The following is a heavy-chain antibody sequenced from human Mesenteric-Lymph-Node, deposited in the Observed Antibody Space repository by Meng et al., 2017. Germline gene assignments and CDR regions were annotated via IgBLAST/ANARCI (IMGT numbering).Heavy chain of an antibody. CDR2: INPNSGGT. D-gene: IGHD3-16*01. J-gene: IGHJ4*02. CDR3: AREGEYYYYSFDY. V-gene: IGHV1-2*06. CDR1: GGTFSSYA. Sequence: VQLVQLGAEVKKPGSSVKVSCKASGGTFSSYAISWVRQAPGQGLEWMGRINPNSGGTNYAQKFQGRVTMTRDTSISTAYMELSRLRSDDTAVYYCAREGEYYYYSFDYWGQGTLVTVSS.